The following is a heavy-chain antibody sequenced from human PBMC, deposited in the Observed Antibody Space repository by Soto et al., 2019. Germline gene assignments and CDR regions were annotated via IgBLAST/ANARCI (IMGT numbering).Heavy chain of an antibody. Sequence: QVQLVQSGVEVKKPGASVKVSCKASGYTFTSCGIGWVRQAPGQGLEWMGWISAYNGNTIYAQEFQGRVTMTTDTSTSTAYMELGIMRSDDTAMYYCARLSGCGGGSCYLPDYWGQGTLVTVSS. CDR2: ISAYNGNT. CDR3: ARLSGCGGGSCYLPDY. D-gene: IGHD2-15*01. CDR1: GYTFTSCG. J-gene: IGHJ4*02. V-gene: IGHV1-18*01.